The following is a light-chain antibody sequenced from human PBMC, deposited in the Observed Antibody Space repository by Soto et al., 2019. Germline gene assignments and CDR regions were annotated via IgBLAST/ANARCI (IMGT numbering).Light chain of an antibody. V-gene: IGKV3-11*01. Sequence: EVVLTQSPATLSLSPGERATLSCRASQSVNNYLAWYQHKPGQPPRLLIYDASNRAPGIPARFSGSGSGTDFTLTISSLDPEDFAIYYCQQRGNWSPITFGQGTRLDIK. J-gene: IGKJ5*01. CDR3: QQRGNWSPIT. CDR1: QSVNNY. CDR2: DAS.